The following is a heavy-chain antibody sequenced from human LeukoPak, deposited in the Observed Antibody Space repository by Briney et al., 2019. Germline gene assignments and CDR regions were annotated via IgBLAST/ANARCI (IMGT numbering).Heavy chain of an antibody. J-gene: IGHJ4*02. CDR2: ISNGNT. Sequence: GGSLRLSCAASGFPFSNHAMSWVRQPPGKGLEWVSAISNGNTYYADSVRGRFTISRDDSKNMVYLQMNSLSAEDTAVYYCAHITMVRDNSPSKEPLDYWGQGTLVTVSS. CDR3: AHITMVRDNSPSKEPLDY. V-gene: IGHV3-23*01. CDR1: GFPFSNHA. D-gene: IGHD3-10*01.